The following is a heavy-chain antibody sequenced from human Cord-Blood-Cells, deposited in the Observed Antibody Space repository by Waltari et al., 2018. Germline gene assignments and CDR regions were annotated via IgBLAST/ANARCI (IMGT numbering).Heavy chain of an antibody. V-gene: IGHV4-34*01. CDR1: GGSFSGYY. Sequence: QVQLQQWGAGLLKPSETLSLPCAVYGGSFSGYYWSWIPQPPGKGLEWIGEINHSGRTNYNPSLKSRVTISVDTSKNQFSLKLSSVTAADTAVYYCARGVLLRYFDWLLYRWFDPWGQGTLVTVSS. J-gene: IGHJ5*02. CDR2: INHSGRT. D-gene: IGHD3-9*01. CDR3: ARGVLLRYFDWLLYRWFDP.